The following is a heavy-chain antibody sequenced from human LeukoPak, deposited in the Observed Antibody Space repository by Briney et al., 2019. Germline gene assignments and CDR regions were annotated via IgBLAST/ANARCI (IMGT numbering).Heavy chain of an antibody. D-gene: IGHD3-10*01. Sequence: GGPLRLSCSASGFTFSSYAMHWVRQAPGKGLEYVSAISSNGGSTYYADSVKGRFTISRDNSKNTLYLQMSSLRAEDTAVYYCVKDPSITMVRGGHFDYWGQGTLVTVSS. CDR3: VKDPSITMVRGGHFDY. J-gene: IGHJ4*02. CDR1: GFTFSSYA. CDR2: ISSNGGST. V-gene: IGHV3-64D*06.